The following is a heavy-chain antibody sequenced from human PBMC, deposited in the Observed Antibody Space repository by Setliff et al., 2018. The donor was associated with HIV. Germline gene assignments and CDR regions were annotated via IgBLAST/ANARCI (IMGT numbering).Heavy chain of an antibody. CDR3: ARGGTVTTFDS. CDR1: GFTFTSSA. D-gene: IGHD4-4*01. Sequence: GGSLRLSCAASGFTFTSSAMSWVRQAPGEGLEWVSTISGSGGSTYYADSVKGRFDISRDNSKNTLFVQMSSLRAEDTAVYYCARGGTVTTFDSWGQGTLVTVSS. J-gene: IGHJ4*02. CDR2: ISGSGGST. V-gene: IGHV3-23*01.